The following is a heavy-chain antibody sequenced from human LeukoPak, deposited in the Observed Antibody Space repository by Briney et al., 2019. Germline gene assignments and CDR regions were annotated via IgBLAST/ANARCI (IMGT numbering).Heavy chain of an antibody. CDR3: ARVEVTATPEYFQH. Sequence: PGGSLRLSCAASGFTFSSYSMNWVRQAPGKGLEWVSVIYSGGSTYYADSVKGRFTISRDNSKNTLYLQMNSLRAEDTAVYYCARVEVTATPEYFQHWGQGTLVTVSS. D-gene: IGHD2-21*02. V-gene: IGHV3-53*01. J-gene: IGHJ1*01. CDR1: GFTFSSYS. CDR2: IYSGGST.